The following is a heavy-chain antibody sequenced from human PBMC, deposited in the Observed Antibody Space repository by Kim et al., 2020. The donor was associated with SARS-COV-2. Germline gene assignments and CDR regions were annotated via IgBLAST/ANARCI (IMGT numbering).Heavy chain of an antibody. D-gene: IGHD5-18*01. V-gene: IGHV3-33*01. J-gene: IGHJ4*02. CDR3: ARRGGGYSYGFLDY. Sequence: YADAGKGRFNISRDNSKNTVYLQMNSLTVEDTAVYYCARRGGGYSYGFLDYWGQGTLVTVSS.